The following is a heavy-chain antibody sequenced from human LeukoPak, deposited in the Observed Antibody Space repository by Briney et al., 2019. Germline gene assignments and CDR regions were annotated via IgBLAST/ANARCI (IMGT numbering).Heavy chain of an antibody. CDR1: GFTFSSYA. CDR2: ISYDGSNK. D-gene: IGHD3-10*02. J-gene: IGHJ4*02. Sequence: PGGSLRLSCAASGFTFSSYAMHWVRQAPGEGLEWVAVISYDGSNKYYADSVKGRFTISRDNSKNTLYLQMNSLRAEDTAVYYCARDEVFSSFDYWGQGTLVTVSS. V-gene: IGHV3-30-3*01. CDR3: ARDEVFSSFDY.